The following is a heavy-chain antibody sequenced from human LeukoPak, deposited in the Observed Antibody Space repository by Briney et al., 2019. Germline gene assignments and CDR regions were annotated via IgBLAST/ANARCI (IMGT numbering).Heavy chain of an antibody. D-gene: IGHD4-17*01. Sequence: PGGSLRLSCAASGFTFSSYWMHWVRQAPGKGLVWVSRINSDGSSTSYADSVKGRFTISRDNAKNTLYLQMNSLRAEDTAVYYCARDYGDYLSLYYFDYWGQGTPVTVSS. CDR1: GFTFSSYW. J-gene: IGHJ4*02. V-gene: IGHV3-74*01. CDR2: INSDGSST. CDR3: ARDYGDYLSLYYFDY.